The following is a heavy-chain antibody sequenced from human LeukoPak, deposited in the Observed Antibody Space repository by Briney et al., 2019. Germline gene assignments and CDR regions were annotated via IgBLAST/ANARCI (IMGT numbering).Heavy chain of an antibody. CDR1: GFTFSSCG. CDR3: ARDKGTFDY. CDR2: IWYDGSYK. V-gene: IGHV3-33*01. J-gene: IGHJ4*02. Sequence: GGSLRLSCAASGFTFSSCGMHWVRQAPDKGLDWVAVIWYDGSYKYYADSVKGRFTISRDNSKNTLYLQMNSLRAEDTAVYYCARDKGTFDYWGQGTLVTVSS.